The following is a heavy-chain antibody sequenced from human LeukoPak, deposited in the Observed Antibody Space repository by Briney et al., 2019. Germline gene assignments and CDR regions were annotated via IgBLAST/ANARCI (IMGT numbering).Heavy chain of an antibody. CDR1: GYTLTELS. Sequence: ASVKVSCKVSGYTLTELSMHWVRQAPGKGLEWMGGFDPEDGETIYAQKFQGRVTMTEDTSTDTAYMELSSLRSEDTAMYYCATPPGDWGSDYYFDYWGQGTLVTVSS. V-gene: IGHV1-24*01. J-gene: IGHJ4*02. D-gene: IGHD7-27*01. CDR3: ATPPGDWGSDYYFDY. CDR2: FDPEDGET.